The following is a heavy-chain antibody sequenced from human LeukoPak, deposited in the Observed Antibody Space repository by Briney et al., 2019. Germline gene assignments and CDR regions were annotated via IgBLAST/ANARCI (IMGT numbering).Heavy chain of an antibody. CDR2: IYYSGST. Sequence: PSETLSLTCSVSGASISSDTYFWSWIRQPAGKGLEWIGSIYYSGSTYYNPSLKSRVTISVDTSKNQFSLKLSSVTAADTAVYYCARYYGSGSYYDYWGQGTLVTVSS. J-gene: IGHJ4*02. CDR1: GASISSDTYF. CDR3: ARYYGSGSYYDY. V-gene: IGHV4-39*01. D-gene: IGHD3-10*01.